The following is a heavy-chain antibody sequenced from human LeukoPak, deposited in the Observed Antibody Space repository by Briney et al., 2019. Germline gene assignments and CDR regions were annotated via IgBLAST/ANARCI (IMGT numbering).Heavy chain of an antibody. CDR2: IRYDGSNK. CDR3: AKDWGSSWYYYYYMDV. V-gene: IGHV3-30*02. Sequence: GGSLRLSCEASEFTFSSYGMHWVRQAPGKGLEWVAFIRYDGSNKCYADSVKGRFTISRDNSKHTLYLQMNSLRAEDTAVYYCAKDWGSSWYYYYYMDVWGKGTTVTVSS. D-gene: IGHD6-13*01. CDR1: EFTFSSYG. J-gene: IGHJ6*03.